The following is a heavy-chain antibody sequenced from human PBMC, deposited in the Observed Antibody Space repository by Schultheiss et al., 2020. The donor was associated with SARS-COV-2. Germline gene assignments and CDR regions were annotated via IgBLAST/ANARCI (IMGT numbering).Heavy chain of an antibody. CDR1: GGSISSRNW. CDR2: MFHGGSI. V-gene: IGHV4-4*02. CDR3: ARDSSGSYSHRWFDP. D-gene: IGHD1-26*01. Sequence: SETLSLTCAVSGGSISSRNWWTWVRQPPGKGLEWIGEMFHGGSINYNPSLKSRVTISVDTSKNQFSLKLSSVTAADTAVYYCARDSSGSYSHRWFDPWGQGTLVTVSS. J-gene: IGHJ5*02.